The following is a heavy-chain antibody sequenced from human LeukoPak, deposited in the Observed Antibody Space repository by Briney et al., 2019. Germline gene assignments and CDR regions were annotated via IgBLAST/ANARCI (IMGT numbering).Heavy chain of an antibody. CDR2: LYSGGST. CDR1: GFTVSSIY. V-gene: IGHV3-53*01. J-gene: IGHJ3*02. D-gene: IGHD3-22*01. Sequence: GGSLRLSCAASGFTVSSIYMSWVRQAPGKGLEWVSVLYSGGSTYYADSVKGRFTISRDNSQNTLYLQMNSLRAEDTAVYYCARGRYDSSGYYIYDAFDTWGQGTMVTISS. CDR3: ARGRYDSSGYYIYDAFDT.